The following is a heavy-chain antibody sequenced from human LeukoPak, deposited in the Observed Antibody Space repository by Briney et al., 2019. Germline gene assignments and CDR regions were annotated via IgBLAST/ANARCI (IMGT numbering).Heavy chain of an antibody. D-gene: IGHD4-17*01. V-gene: IGHV4-39*07. J-gene: IGHJ4*02. CDR2: IYYSGST. Sequence: SETLSLTCTVSGGSISSSSYYWSWIRQSPGKELEWIGSIYYSGSTYYNPSLKSRVTISADTSKNQFSLKVSSVTAADTAVYYCARAFGATVTFDYWGQGTLVTVSS. CDR3: ARAFGATVTFDY. CDR1: GGSISSSSYY.